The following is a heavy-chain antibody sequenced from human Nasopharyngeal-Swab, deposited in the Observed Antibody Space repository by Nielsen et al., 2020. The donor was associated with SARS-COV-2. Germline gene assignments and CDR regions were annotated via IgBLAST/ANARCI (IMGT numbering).Heavy chain of an antibody. CDR2: INPNSGAT. CDR1: GYTFTGYF. J-gene: IGHJ6*02. D-gene: IGHD6-13*01. Sequence: ASVKVSCKASGYTFTGYFMHWVRQAPGQGLEWMGRINPNSGATNYAQKFQGRVTMTRDTSISTAYMELSRLTSDDTAVYYCARDLRPRSQSREQLSDYGMDVWGQGTTVTVSS. V-gene: IGHV1-2*06. CDR3: ARDLRPRSQSREQLSDYGMDV.